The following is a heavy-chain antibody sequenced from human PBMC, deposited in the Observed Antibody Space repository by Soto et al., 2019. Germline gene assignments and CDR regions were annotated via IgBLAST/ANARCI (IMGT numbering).Heavy chain of an antibody. J-gene: IGHJ4*02. V-gene: IGHV3-66*01. CDR1: GFTVSSNY. Sequence: PGGSLRLSCAASGFTVSSNYMSWVRQAPGKGLEWVSVIYSGGSTYYADSVKGRFTISRDNSKNTLYLQMNSLRAEDTAVYYCAREIGGYYGSGSYSWGQGTLVTVSS. D-gene: IGHD3-10*01. CDR2: IYSGGST. CDR3: AREIGGYYGSGSYS.